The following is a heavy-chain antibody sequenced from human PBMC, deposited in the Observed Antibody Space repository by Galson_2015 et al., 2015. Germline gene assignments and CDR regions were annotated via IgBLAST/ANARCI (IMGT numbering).Heavy chain of an antibody. J-gene: IGHJ4*02. CDR2: ISGSGGST. Sequence: SLRLSCAASGFTFSSYAMSWVRQAPGKGLEWVSAISGSGGSTYYADSVKGRFTISRDNSKNTLYLQMNSLRAEDTAVYYCAGQYSGYDPVSRFDYWGQGTLVTVSS. CDR1: GFTFSSYA. CDR3: AGQYSGYDPVSRFDY. D-gene: IGHD5-12*01. V-gene: IGHV3-23*01.